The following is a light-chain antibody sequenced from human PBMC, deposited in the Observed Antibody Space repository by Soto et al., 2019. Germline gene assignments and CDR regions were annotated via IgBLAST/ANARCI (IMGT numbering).Light chain of an antibody. CDR3: CSYAGSSTYV. J-gene: IGLJ1*01. CDR1: SCVVGSYNL. V-gene: IGLV2-23*02. Sequence: QSALTQPASVSGSPGQSITISCTGTSCVVGSYNLVSWYQQHPGKAPKLMIYEVSKRPSGVSNRFSGSKSGNTASLTISGLQAEDEADYYCCSYAGSSTYVFGTGTKVTVL. CDR2: EVS.